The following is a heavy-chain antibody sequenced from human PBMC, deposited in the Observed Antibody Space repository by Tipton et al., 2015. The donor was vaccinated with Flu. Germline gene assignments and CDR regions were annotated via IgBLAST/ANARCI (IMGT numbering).Heavy chain of an antibody. Sequence: GLVKPSETLSLTCSVSGVSFNRSGYYWGWIRQPPGKGLEWIGSLSSDGNSFYNSSLKSRVTISVDTSKNQFSLRLRSVTAADTAVYYCAGRPFEGLVVSFDYCGQGTLVTVSS. CDR2: LSSDGNS. CDR1: GVSFNRSGYY. D-gene: IGHD3-16*02. V-gene: IGHV4-39*07. CDR3: AGRPFEGLVVSFDY. J-gene: IGHJ4*02.